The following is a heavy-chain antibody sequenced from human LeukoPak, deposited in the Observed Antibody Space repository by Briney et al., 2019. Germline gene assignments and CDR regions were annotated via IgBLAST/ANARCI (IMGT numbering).Heavy chain of an antibody. V-gene: IGHV4-39*07. CDR2: IYYSGST. D-gene: IGHD5-24*01. CDR1: GGSISSSSYY. CDR3: ARGRDGYINGHFDY. J-gene: IGHJ4*02. Sequence: LSETLSLTCTVSGGSISSSSYYWGWIRQPPGKGLEWIGSIYYSGSTNYNPSLKSRVTISVDTSKNQFSLKLSSVTAADTAVYYCARGRDGYINGHFDYWGQGTLVTVSS.